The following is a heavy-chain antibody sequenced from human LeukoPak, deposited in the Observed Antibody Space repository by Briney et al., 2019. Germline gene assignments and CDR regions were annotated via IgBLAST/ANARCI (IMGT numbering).Heavy chain of an antibody. CDR2: IYSGGST. CDR1: GFTVSSNY. V-gene: IGHV3-53*01. Sequence: GGSLRLSCAASGFTVSSNYMSWVRQAPGKGLEWVSVIYSGGSTYYADSVKGRFTISRDNSKNTLYLQMNSLRAEDTAVYYCAKDSITIFGVVTPYFDYWGQGTLVTVSS. J-gene: IGHJ4*02. CDR3: AKDSITIFGVVTPYFDY. D-gene: IGHD3-3*01.